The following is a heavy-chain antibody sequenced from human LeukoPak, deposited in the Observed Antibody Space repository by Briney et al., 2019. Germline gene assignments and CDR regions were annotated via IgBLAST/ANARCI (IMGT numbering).Heavy chain of an antibody. J-gene: IGHJ4*02. CDR1: GGSFSSSSYY. CDR2: IYYSGST. CDR3: ARAYSSSWYYFDY. D-gene: IGHD6-13*01. V-gene: IGHV4-39*01. Sequence: SETLSLTCTVSGGSFSSSSYYWGWIRQPPGKGLEWIGSIYYSGSTYYNPSLKSRVTISVDTSKNQFSLKLSSVTAADTAVYYCARAYSSSWYYFDYWGQGTLVTVSS.